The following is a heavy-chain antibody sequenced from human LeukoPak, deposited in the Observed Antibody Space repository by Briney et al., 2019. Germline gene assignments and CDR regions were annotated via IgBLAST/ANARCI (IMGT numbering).Heavy chain of an antibody. CDR2: INLDGSDK. D-gene: IGHD2/OR15-2a*01. CDR3: ARDARVIVDY. J-gene: IGHJ4*02. CDR1: GFTFSRYW. V-gene: IGHV3-7*01. Sequence: GGSLRLSCAASGFTFSRYWMSWVRQTPGKGLEWVANINLDGSDKYYVDSVKGRFTISRDKAKNSLYLQMNRLRAEDTAVYYCARDARVIVDYWGQGTLVTVSS.